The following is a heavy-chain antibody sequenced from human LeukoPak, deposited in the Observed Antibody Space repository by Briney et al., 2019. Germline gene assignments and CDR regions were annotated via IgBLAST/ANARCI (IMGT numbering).Heavy chain of an antibody. J-gene: IGHJ4*02. CDR1: GGSISRSY. Sequence: SETLSLTCTVSGGSISRSYWSWLRQPAGKGPEWIGRIYGSGTITYNPSLESRVTMSVDTSKNQFSLKLRSVTAADTAVYYCARDRGYGSGSYDYWGQGTLVTVSS. V-gene: IGHV4-4*07. CDR3: ARDRGYGSGSYDY. D-gene: IGHD3-10*01. CDR2: IYGSGTI.